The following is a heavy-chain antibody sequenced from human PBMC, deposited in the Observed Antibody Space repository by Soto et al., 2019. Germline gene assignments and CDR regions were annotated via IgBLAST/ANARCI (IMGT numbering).Heavy chain of an antibody. CDR1: GDSISSNGVA. CDR2: TYYRSKWIN. CDR3: ARGRNSAFDM. V-gene: IGHV6-1*01. Sequence: PSQTLSLTCAISGDSISSNGVAWNWIRQSPSRGLEWLGRTYYRSKWINDYALSVKSRIVINPDTPQNQFSLQLNSVTPEDTAVYYCARGRNSAFDMCAQGTMVTVSS. D-gene: IGHD1-1*01. J-gene: IGHJ3*02.